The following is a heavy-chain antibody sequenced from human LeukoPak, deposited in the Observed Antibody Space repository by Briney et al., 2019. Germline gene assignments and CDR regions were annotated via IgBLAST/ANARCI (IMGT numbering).Heavy chain of an antibody. D-gene: IGHD1-7*01. CDR2: ISDDGSNT. J-gene: IGHJ2*01. CDR1: GFTLSNFG. CDR3: AKDADTATIIYWYIDL. Sequence: GGSLRLSCTASGFTLSNFGMHWVRQAPGKGLEWVAVISDDGSNTFYADSVKGRFTIFRDNSKNTLYLQLNSLRPEDTAVYYCAKDADTATIIYWYIDLWGRGAPVTVSS. V-gene: IGHV3-30*18.